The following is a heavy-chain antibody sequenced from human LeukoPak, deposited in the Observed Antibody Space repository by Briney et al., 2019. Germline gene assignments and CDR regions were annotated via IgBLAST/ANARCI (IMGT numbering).Heavy chain of an antibody. CDR3: ARESGIAAALDL. CDR2: INTDGSST. J-gene: IGHJ5*02. CDR1: GFTFSSYG. Sequence: GGSLRLSCAASGFTFSSYGMHWVRQAPGKGLVWVSRINTDGSSTSYADSVKGRFTISRDNAKNTLYLQMNSLRAEDTAVYYCARESGIAAALDLWGQGTLVTVSS. D-gene: IGHD6-13*01. V-gene: IGHV3-74*01.